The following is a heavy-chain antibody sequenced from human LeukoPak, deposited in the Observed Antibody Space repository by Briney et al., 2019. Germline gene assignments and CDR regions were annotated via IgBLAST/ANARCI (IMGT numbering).Heavy chain of an antibody. J-gene: IGHJ4*02. V-gene: IGHV3-23*01. D-gene: IGHD6-13*01. Sequence: GGSLRLSCAASGFTFSTYAMSWVRQAPVKGLEWVSAISGSGGSTYYADSVKGRFTISRDNSKNTLYLQMNSLRAEDTSIYFCAKALEQETVIALDSWGQGTLVTVSS. CDR2: ISGSGGST. CDR3: AKALEQETVIALDS. CDR1: GFTFSTYA.